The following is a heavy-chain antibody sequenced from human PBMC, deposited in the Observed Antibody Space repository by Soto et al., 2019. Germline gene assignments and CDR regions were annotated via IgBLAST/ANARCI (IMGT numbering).Heavy chain of an antibody. Sequence: QVQLQESGPGLVKPSGTLSLTCAVSSGSISSSNWWSWVRQPPGKGLEWIGEIYHSGSTNYNPSLKSRVTISVDKSKNQFSLTLSSVTAADTAVYYCARDLDDFWSGYRYFDLWGRGTLVTVSS. J-gene: IGHJ2*01. CDR1: SGSISSSNW. D-gene: IGHD3-3*01. CDR3: ARDLDDFWSGYRYFDL. CDR2: IYHSGST. V-gene: IGHV4-4*02.